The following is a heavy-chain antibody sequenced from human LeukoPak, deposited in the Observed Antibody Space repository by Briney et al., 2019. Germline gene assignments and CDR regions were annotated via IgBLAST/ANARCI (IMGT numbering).Heavy chain of an antibody. V-gene: IGHV1-2*06. D-gene: IGHD3/OR15-3a*01. CDR1: GYTFTGYY. J-gene: IGHJ3*02. Sequence: ASVKVSCKASGYTFTGYYMHWVRQAPGQGLEWMGRINPNSGGTNYAQKFQGRVTMTRDTSISTAYMELSRLRSDDTAVYCCARVFRVFWTETDAFDIWGQGTMVTVSS. CDR3: ARVFRVFWTETDAFDI. CDR2: INPNSGGT.